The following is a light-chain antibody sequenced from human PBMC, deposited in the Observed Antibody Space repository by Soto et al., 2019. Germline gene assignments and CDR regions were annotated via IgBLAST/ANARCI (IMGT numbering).Light chain of an antibody. Sequence: SQLTQAPSFLSASAGDRVSITCRASQAISSYLAWYQQKPGRAPKLLIYAASTLQSGVPSRFSGSGSGTEFTLTITSLQPEDFATYYCQQLNSSPITFGQGTRLEIK. V-gene: IGKV1-9*01. CDR2: AAS. CDR1: QAISSY. J-gene: IGKJ5*01. CDR3: QQLNSSPIT.